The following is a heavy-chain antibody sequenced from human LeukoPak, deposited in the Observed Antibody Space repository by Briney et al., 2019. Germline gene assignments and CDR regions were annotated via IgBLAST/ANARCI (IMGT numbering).Heavy chain of an antibody. D-gene: IGHD2/OR15-2a*01. V-gene: IGHV3-33*08. Sequence: GGSLRLSCAASGFTLSDYYMTWVRQAPGKGLEWVAMIWYDGSNIYYADSVKGRFTISRDNSKNTVSLQMNSLRVEDTAVYYCARDWMGSTRLAWDCWGQGTLVTVSS. J-gene: IGHJ4*02. CDR1: GFTLSDYY. CDR2: IWYDGSNI. CDR3: ARDWMGSTRLAWDC.